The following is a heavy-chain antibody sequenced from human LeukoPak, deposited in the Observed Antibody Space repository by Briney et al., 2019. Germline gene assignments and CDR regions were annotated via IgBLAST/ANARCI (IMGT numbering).Heavy chain of an antibody. J-gene: IGHJ4*02. D-gene: IGHD1-1*01. CDR3: AKGKRYPDY. V-gene: IGHV3-48*01. CDR2: IGPGSSTI. CDR1: GFTFSHYS. Sequence: PGGSLRLSCAASGFTFSHYSMTWVRQASGKGLEWVSYIGPGSSTIYHADSVKGRFTISRDDAMNSLYLQMNSLRAEDTAVYYCAKGKRYPDYWGQGTLVTVSS.